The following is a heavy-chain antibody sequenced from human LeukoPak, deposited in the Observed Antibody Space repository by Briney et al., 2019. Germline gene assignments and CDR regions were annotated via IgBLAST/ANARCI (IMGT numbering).Heavy chain of an antibody. CDR1: GFTFSSYA. CDR2: ISGSGGST. D-gene: IGHD3-22*01. Sequence: GGSLRLSCAASGFTFSSYAMSWVRQAPGKGLEWVSAISGSGGSTYYADSVKGRFTISRDNSKNTLYLQMNSLRAEDTAVYYCATSGTYYYDSSGYYPEGYWGQGTLVTVSS. CDR3: ATSGTYYYDSSGYYPEGY. V-gene: IGHV3-23*01. J-gene: IGHJ4*02.